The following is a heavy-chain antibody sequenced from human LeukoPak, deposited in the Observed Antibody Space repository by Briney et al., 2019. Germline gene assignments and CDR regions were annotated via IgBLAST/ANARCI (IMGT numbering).Heavy chain of an antibody. V-gene: IGHV3-23*01. CDR1: GFTFSSYA. J-gene: IGHJ4*02. CDR3: ARGRGSSIGWYYFDY. Sequence: GGSLRLSCAASGFTFSSYAMSWVRQAPGKGLEWVSAISGSGGSTYYADSEKGRFTISRDNSKNTLYLQMNSLRAEDTAVYYCARGRGSSIGWYYFDYWGQGTLVTVSS. D-gene: IGHD1-26*01. CDR2: ISGSGGST.